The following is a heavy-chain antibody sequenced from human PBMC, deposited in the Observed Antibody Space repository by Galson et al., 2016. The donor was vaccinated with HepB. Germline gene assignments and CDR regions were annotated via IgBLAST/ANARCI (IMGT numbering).Heavy chain of an antibody. V-gene: IGHV4-39*01. CDR1: GGSINSSSYY. J-gene: IGHJ1*01. Sequence: SETLSLTCSVSGGSINSSSYYWGWIRQPPGKGLEWIGSIYYTGSTYYNPSLESEVSMSVDTSKNQFSLNLSSVTAADTAVYFFARQSTVRYSEYFHHWGQGTLVTVFS. D-gene: IGHD3-10*01. CDR3: ARQSTVRYSEYFHH. CDR2: IYYTGST.